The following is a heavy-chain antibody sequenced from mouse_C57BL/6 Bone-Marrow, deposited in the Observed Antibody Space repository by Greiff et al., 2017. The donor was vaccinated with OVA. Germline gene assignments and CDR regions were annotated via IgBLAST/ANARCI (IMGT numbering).Heavy chain of an antibody. CDR3: ARLPETAQGAY. Sequence: VHVKQSGPELVKPGASVKISCKASGYSFTGYYMNWVKQSPEKSLEWIGEINPSTGGTTYNQKFKAKATLTVDKSSSTAYMQLKSLTSEDSAVYYCARLPETAQGAYWGQGTLVTVSA. CDR2: INPSTGGT. V-gene: IGHV1-42*01. D-gene: IGHD3-2*02. J-gene: IGHJ3*01. CDR1: GYSFTGYY.